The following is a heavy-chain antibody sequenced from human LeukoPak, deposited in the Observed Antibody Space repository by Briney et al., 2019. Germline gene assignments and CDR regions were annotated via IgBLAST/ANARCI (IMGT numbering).Heavy chain of an antibody. Sequence: ASVKVSCKASGYTFTGYYMHWVRQAPGQGLEWMGWINPNSGGTNYAQKFQGRVTMTRDTSISTAYMELSRLRSDDTAVYYCARISDIGGIAAAGGFDYWGQGTLVTVSS. J-gene: IGHJ4*02. CDR1: GYTFTGYY. V-gene: IGHV1-2*02. D-gene: IGHD6-13*01. CDR3: ARISDIGGIAAAGGFDY. CDR2: INPNSGGT.